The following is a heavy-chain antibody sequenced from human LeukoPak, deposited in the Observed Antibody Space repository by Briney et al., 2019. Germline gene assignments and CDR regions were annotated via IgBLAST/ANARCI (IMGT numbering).Heavy chain of an antibody. J-gene: IGHJ2*01. CDR1: GGSISSYY. V-gene: IGHV4-59*12. D-gene: IGHD3/OR15-3a*01. CDR3: ARDRTSDSRGNWYFDL. Sequence: SETLSLTCTVSGGSISSYYWSWIRQPPGKGLEWIGYIYYSGSTYYNPSLKSRVTISVDTSKNQFSLKLSPVTAADTAVYYCARDRTSDSRGNWYFDLWGRGTLVTVSS. CDR2: IYYSGST.